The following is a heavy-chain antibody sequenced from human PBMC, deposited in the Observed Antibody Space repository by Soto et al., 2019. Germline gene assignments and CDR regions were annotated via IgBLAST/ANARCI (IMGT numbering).Heavy chain of an antibody. J-gene: IGHJ4*02. Sequence: SVKVSCKASGGTFSSYAISWVRQAPGQGLEWMGGIIPIFGTANYAQKFQGRVTITADESTSTAYMELSSLRSEDTAVYYCARVRGSYDYVWGSYHYWGQGTLGTVPQ. CDR1: GGTFSSYA. CDR2: IIPIFGTA. D-gene: IGHD3-16*01. V-gene: IGHV1-69*13. CDR3: ARVRGSYDYVWGSYHY.